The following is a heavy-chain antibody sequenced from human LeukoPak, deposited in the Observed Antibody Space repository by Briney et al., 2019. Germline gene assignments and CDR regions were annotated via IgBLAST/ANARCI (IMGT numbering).Heavy chain of an antibody. J-gene: IGHJ4*02. CDR1: GFTFSSYA. V-gene: IGHV3-23*01. CDR3: ANLLSTNSGSGSPLES. D-gene: IGHD3-10*01. CDR2: ISGRGQST. Sequence: PGGSLRLSCAASGFTFSSYAMSWVRQAPGKGLEWVSAISGRGQSTYYADSVKGRFTISRDNPQQTLYLQMASLRGEDTAVYYCANLLSTNSGSGSPLESWGQGTLVIVSS.